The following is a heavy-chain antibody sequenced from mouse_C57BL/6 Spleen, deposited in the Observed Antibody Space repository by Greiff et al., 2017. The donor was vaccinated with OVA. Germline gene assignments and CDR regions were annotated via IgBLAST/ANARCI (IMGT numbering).Heavy chain of an antibody. J-gene: IGHJ3*01. CDR3: ARHGGGVYDGYYSAWFAY. Sequence: EVRGVESGGGLVQPGESLKLSCESNEYEFPSHDMSWVRKTPEKRLELVAAINSDGGSTYYPDTMERRFIISRDNTKKTLYRQMSSLMSEDTALYYWARHGGGVYDGYYSAWFAYWGQGTLVTVSA. D-gene: IGHD2-3*01. CDR2: INSDGGST. V-gene: IGHV5-2*01. CDR1: EYEFPSHD.